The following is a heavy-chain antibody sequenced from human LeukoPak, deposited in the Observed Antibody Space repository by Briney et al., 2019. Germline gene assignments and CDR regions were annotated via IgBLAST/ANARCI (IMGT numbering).Heavy chain of an antibody. CDR2: ISGSGDMT. CDR1: GFTFSSYA. CDR3: AKDRGALVDTGTLNY. D-gene: IGHD5-18*01. Sequence: GGSLRLSCAASGFTFSSYAMSWVRQAPGKGLEWVSGISGSGDMTSYADSVEGRFTISRDNSKNELYLQMNGLRVEDTAVYYCAKDRGALVDTGTLNYWGRGNLVTVSS. V-gene: IGHV3-23*01. J-gene: IGHJ4*02.